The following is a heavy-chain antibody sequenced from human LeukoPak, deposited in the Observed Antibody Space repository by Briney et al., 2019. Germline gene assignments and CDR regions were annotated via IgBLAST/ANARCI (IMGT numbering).Heavy chain of an antibody. CDR1: GFTFSDYY. CDR2: ISSSGSTI. Sequence: PGGSLRLSCAASGFTFSDYYMSWIRQAPGKGLEWVSYISSSGSTIYYADSVKGRFTISRDNAKNSLYLQMNSPRAEDTAVYYCARDSDYYYYMDVWGKGTTVTVSS. CDR3: ARDSDYYYYMDV. V-gene: IGHV3-11*04. J-gene: IGHJ6*03.